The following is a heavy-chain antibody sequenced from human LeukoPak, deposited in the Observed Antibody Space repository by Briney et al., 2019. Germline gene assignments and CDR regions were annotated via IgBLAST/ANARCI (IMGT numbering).Heavy chain of an antibody. Sequence: SETLSLTCTVSGGSISGHYWTWIRQPPGKGLEWIGQIHYSGRPDYNPSLKSRVTISVDTSKNQLSLKVTSVTGADTAVYYCSRFGVDYDMDVWGQGTTVTVSS. V-gene: IGHV4-59*11. CDR1: GGSISGHY. D-gene: IGHD3-16*01. CDR3: SRFGVDYDMDV. J-gene: IGHJ6*02. CDR2: IHYSGRP.